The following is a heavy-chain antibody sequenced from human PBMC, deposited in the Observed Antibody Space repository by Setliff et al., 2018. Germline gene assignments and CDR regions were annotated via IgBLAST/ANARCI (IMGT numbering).Heavy chain of an antibody. D-gene: IGHD6-6*01. J-gene: IGHJ4*02. CDR1: GDLVRGNS. V-gene: IGHV4-34*01. CDR3: ARGRNIAARLLDS. CDR2: INDRGEM. Sequence: SETLSLTCSVRGDLVRGNSWHWVRQSPGKGLTWIGEINDRGEMHFNQSLKSRVTMSVDKSKNHFSLELTSVTAADTAVYYCARGRNIAARLLDSWGQGTLVTVSS.